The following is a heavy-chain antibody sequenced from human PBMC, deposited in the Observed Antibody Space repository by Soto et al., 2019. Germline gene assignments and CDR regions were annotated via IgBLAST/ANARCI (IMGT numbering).Heavy chain of an antibody. CDR3: AGISDGYNPYWYFDL. V-gene: IGHV1-69*12. Sequence: QVQLVQSGAEVKKPGSSVKVSCKASGGTFSSYDISWVRQAPGQGLEWMGGIIPIFGTANSAQKLQGRVTITADESTSPAYMELSRLRAEDTAVYYCAGISDGYNPYWYFDLWGRGTLVTVSS. CDR2: IIPIFGTA. J-gene: IGHJ2*01. CDR1: GGTFSSYD. D-gene: IGHD5-12*01.